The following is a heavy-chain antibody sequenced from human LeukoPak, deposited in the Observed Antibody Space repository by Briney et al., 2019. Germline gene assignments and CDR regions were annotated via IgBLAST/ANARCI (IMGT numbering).Heavy chain of an antibody. V-gene: IGHV1-69*13. CDR1: GGTFSSYA. CDR2: IIPILGTA. CDR3: ARGNYYDSSGYPRRFDY. Sequence: SVKVSCKASGGTFSSYAISWVRQAPGQGLEWMGGIIPILGTANYAQKFQGRVTITADESTSTAYMELSSLRSEDTAVYYCARGNYYDSSGYPRRFDYWGQGTLVTVSS. D-gene: IGHD3-22*01. J-gene: IGHJ4*02.